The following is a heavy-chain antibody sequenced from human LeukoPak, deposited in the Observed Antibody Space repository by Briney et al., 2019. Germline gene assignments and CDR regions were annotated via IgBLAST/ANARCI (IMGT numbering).Heavy chain of an antibody. CDR2: IYYSGST. CDR3: ASTATAPGSQYYFDH. J-gene: IGHJ4*02. D-gene: IGHD6-13*01. V-gene: IGHV4-59*01. CDR1: GGSISSYY. Sequence: ASETLSLTCTVSGGSISSYYWSWIRQPPGKGLEWIGYIYYSGSTNYNPSLKSRVTISVDTSKNQFSLKLNSVTAADTAVYYCASTATAPGSQYYFDHWGQGTLVTVSS.